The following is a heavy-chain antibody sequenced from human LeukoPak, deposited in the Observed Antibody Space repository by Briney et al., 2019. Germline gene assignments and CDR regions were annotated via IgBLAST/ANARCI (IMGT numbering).Heavy chain of an antibody. D-gene: IGHD6-25*01. J-gene: IGHJ4*02. CDR1: GFTFSTYE. CDR3: ARDPGRLYFDY. CDR2: ISSSGTTI. Sequence: GGSLRLSCAASGFTFSTYEMNWVRQAPGKGLEWVSQISSSGTTIYYADSVKGRFTISRDNAKNSLYLQMNSLRAEDTAVYYCARDPGRLYFDYWGQGTLVTVSS. V-gene: IGHV3-48*03.